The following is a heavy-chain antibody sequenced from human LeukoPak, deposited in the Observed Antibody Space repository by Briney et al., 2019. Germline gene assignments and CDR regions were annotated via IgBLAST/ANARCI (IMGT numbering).Heavy chain of an antibody. D-gene: IGHD3-22*01. Sequence: SETLSLTCTVSGASISSYYWSWIRQPPGKGLEWIGDIYYSGSIKYNPSLKSRVTMSVDTSKNQFSLKLSSVTAADTAVYYCAREAHYYDSSGYYRVDYFDYWGQGTLVTVSS. CDR2: IYYSGSI. V-gene: IGHV4-59*01. J-gene: IGHJ4*02. CDR3: AREAHYYDSSGYYRVDYFDY. CDR1: GASISSYY.